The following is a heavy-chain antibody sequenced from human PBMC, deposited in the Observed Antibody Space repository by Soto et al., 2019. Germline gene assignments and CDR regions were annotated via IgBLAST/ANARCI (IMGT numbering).Heavy chain of an antibody. Sequence: ASVKDSCKASGCTFTSYGISWVRQAPGQGLEWMGWISAYNGNTNYAQKLQGRVTMTTDTSTSTAYMELRSLRSDDTAVYYCARRTKNSGSYGYWGQGTLVTVSS. V-gene: IGHV1-18*01. CDR2: ISAYNGNT. CDR1: GCTFTSYG. D-gene: IGHD1-26*01. J-gene: IGHJ4*02. CDR3: ARRTKNSGSYGY.